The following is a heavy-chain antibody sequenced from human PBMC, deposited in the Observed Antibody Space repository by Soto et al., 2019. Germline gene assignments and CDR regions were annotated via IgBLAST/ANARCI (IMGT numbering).Heavy chain of an antibody. D-gene: IGHD5-18*01. CDR3: ARDGPREYSYGYGDY. Sequence: SETLSLTCTVSGDSINNYYWSWMRLPAGKGLEWIGRIYSNGNTYYNPSLKSRVSMSVDTSKNQFSLILKTVTAADTAVYYCARDGPREYSYGYGDYWGQGTLVTVS. V-gene: IGHV4-4*07. CDR1: GDSINNYY. CDR2: IYSNGNT. J-gene: IGHJ4*02.